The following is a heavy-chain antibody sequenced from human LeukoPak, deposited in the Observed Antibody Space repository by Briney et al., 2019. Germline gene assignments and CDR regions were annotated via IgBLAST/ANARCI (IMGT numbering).Heavy chain of an antibody. D-gene: IGHD3-3*01. J-gene: IGHJ4*02. V-gene: IGHV3-11*01. Sequence: GGSLRLSCAASGFTFSDYYMSWIRQAPGKGLEWVSYICSSGSTIYYADSVKGRFTISRDNAKNSLYLQMNSLRAEDTAVYYCARGNRGYDFWSGYIPEYYFDYWGQGTLVTVSS. CDR1: GFTFSDYY. CDR3: ARGNRGYDFWSGYIPEYYFDY. CDR2: ICSSGSTI.